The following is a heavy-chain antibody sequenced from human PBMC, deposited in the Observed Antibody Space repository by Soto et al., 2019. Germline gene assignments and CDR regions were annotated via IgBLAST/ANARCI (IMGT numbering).Heavy chain of an antibody. CDR2: INAGNGNT. D-gene: IGHD2-15*01. J-gene: IGHJ3*02. V-gene: IGHV1-3*01. Sequence: ASVKVSCKASGYTFTSYAMHWVRQAPGQRLEWMGWINAGNGNTKYSQKFQGRVIITRDTSASTAYMELSSLRSEDTAVYYCARVWRDIVVVVAATGAAFDIWGQGTMVTVSS. CDR3: ARVWRDIVVVVAATGAAFDI. CDR1: GYTFTSYA.